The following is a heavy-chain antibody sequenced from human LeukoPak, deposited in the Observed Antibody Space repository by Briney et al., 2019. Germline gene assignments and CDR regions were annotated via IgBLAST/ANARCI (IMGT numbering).Heavy chain of an antibody. J-gene: IGHJ5*02. D-gene: IGHD2-15*01. CDR2: ISTYNGNT. CDR3: ARDRHCSSGSCNSGFVTRKPDGPHWFDP. CDR1: GYTFTSYA. Sequence: ASVKVSCKASGYTFTSYAMHWVRQAPGQGLEWMGWISTYNGNTNYAQKLQGRVTMTTDTSTSTVSMELRSLRSDDTAVYYCARDRHCSSGSCNSGFVTRKPDGPHWFDPWGQGTLVTVSS. V-gene: IGHV1-18*01.